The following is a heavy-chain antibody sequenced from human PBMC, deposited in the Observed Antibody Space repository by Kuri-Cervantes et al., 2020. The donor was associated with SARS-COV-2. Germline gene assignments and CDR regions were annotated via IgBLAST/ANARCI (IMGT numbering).Heavy chain of an antibody. D-gene: IGHD3-3*01. V-gene: IGHV4-39*07. Sequence: SETLSLTCTVSGGSISSSSYYWGWIRQPPGKGLEWIGSIYYSGSTYYNPSLKSRVTISVDTSKNQFSLKLSSVTAADTAVYYCARGLFGPTTAEYFQHWGQGTLVTVSS. CDR2: IYYSGST. CDR1: GGSISSSSYY. CDR3: ARGLFGPTTAEYFQH. J-gene: IGHJ1*01.